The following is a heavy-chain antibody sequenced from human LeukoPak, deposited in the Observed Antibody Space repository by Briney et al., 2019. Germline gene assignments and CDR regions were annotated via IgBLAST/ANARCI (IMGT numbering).Heavy chain of an antibody. V-gene: IGHV3-30*03. Sequence: GGSLRLSCAASGVTFSSYGMHWVRQAPGKGLEWVALISYDGINKYYAAPGKGRFTFSKDNSTNTLYLQMNSLRAEDTAVYYCATNSGSYAGAFDIWGQGSMVTVSS. CDR1: GVTFSSYG. J-gene: IGHJ3*02. D-gene: IGHD1-26*01. CDR2: ISYDGINK. CDR3: ATNSGSYAGAFDI.